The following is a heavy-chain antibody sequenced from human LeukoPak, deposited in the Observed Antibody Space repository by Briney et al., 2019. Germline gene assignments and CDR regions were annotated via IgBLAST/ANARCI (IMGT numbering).Heavy chain of an antibody. D-gene: IGHD1-26*01. CDR3: ARDRNLALVGATPFDY. CDR2: ISAYNGNT. J-gene: IGHJ4*02. CDR1: GYTFTSYG. Sequence: ASVKVSCKASGYTFTSYGISWVRQAPGQGLEWMGWISAYNGNTNYAQKLQGRVTMTTDTSTSTAYMELRSLRSDDTAVYYCARDRNLALVGATPFDYWGQGTLVTVSS. V-gene: IGHV1-18*01.